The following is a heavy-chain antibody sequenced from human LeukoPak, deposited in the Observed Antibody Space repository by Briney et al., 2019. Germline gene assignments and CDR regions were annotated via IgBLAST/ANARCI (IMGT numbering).Heavy chain of an antibody. CDR1: GFTFSSYA. D-gene: IGHD3-22*01. CDR3: AKSGPYCDSTSSNYFYY. CDR2: ISGSGGST. J-gene: IGHJ4*02. V-gene: IGHV3-23*01. Sequence: GGSLRLSCAASGFTFSSYALSWVRQAQGKGLEWVSAISGSGGSTYYADSVKGRFTISRDNSRDALFLQMNSLRAEDTAIYYCAKSGPYCDSTSSNYFYYWGQGTLVLVSS.